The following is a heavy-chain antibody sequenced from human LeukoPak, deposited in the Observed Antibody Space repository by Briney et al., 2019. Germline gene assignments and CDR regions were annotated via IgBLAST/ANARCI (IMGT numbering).Heavy chain of an antibody. V-gene: IGHV3-21*01. D-gene: IGHD2-2*01. J-gene: IGHJ3*02. CDR1: RFTFSSYS. CDR2: ISTSSSYI. Sequence: PGGSLRLSCAASRFTFSSYSMNWVRQAPGKGLEWVSSISTSSSYIYYADSVKGRFTISRDNAKNSLYLQMNSLRAEDTAVYYCARVGLAPAASNAFDIWGQGTMVTVSS. CDR3: ARVGLAPAASNAFDI.